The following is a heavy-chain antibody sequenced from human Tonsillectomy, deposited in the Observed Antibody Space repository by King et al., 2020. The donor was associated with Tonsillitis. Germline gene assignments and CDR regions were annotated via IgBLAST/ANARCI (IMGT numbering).Heavy chain of an antibody. V-gene: IGHV3-21*01. CDR1: GFTFSSYS. Sequence: EVQLVESGGGLVKPGGSLRLSCAASGFTFSSYSMNWVRQAPGKGLEWVSSISSSSSYIYYADSVKGRFTISRDNAKNSLYLQMNSLRAEDTAVYYCATDPDYGDYHDAFDIWGQGTMVTVSS. D-gene: IGHD4-17*01. CDR2: ISSSSSYI. J-gene: IGHJ3*02. CDR3: ATDPDYGDYHDAFDI.